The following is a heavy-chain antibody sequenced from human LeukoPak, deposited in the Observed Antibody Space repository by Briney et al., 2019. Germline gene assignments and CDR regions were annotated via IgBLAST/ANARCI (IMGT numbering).Heavy chain of an antibody. J-gene: IGHJ4*02. V-gene: IGHV4-30-4*08. CDR3: ARGHDYFDY. CDR2: IYYSGNT. Sequence: PSQTLSLTCTVSGDSISSGDYYWSWIRQPPGKGLEWIGYIYYSGNTYYNPSLQSRVTISVDTSKNQFSLNLSSVTAADTAVFYCARGHDYFDYWGQGTLVTDSS. CDR1: GDSISSGDYY.